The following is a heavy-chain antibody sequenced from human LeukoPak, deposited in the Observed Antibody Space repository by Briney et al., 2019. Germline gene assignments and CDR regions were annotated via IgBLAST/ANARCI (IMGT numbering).Heavy chain of an antibody. Sequence: SLKVSCKASGGTFSGYDISWVRQAPGQGLEWMGGIIPIFGTANYAQKFRGGATTTANASTSFAHMQRTGRGSETPAYYYCARAGMFGGQGTMVTVSS. J-gene: IGHJ3*01. CDR2: IIPIFGTA. CDR1: GGTFSGYD. V-gene: IGHV1-69*01. D-gene: IGHD3-10*02. CDR3: ARAGMF.